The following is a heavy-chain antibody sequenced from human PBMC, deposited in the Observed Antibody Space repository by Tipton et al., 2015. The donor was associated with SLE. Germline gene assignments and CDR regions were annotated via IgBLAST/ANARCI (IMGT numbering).Heavy chain of an antibody. D-gene: IGHD6-13*01. J-gene: IGHJ4*02. V-gene: IGHV4-34*01. CDR3: ARGLGYSSSWFDY. Sequence: TLSLTCAVYGGSFSGYYWSWIRQPPGKGLEWIGEINHSGSTNYNPSLKSRVTISVDTSKNQFSLKLSSATAADTAVYYCARGLGYSSSWFDYWGQGTLVTVSS. CDR1: GGSFSGYY. CDR2: INHSGST.